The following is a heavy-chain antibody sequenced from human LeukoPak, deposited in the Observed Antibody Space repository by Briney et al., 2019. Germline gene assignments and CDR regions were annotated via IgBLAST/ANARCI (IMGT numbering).Heavy chain of an antibody. D-gene: IGHD6-13*01. CDR3: ARARYSSSWSSTCFDY. CDR1: GFTVSSNY. CDR2: SYSGGST. Sequence: PGGSLRLSCAASGFTVSSNYMSWVRQAPGKGLEWVSVSYSGGSTYYADSVKGRFTIARDNSKNTLYLQMNSLRAGDTAVYYCARARYSSSWSSTCFDYWGQGTLVTVFS. J-gene: IGHJ4*02. V-gene: IGHV3-66*01.